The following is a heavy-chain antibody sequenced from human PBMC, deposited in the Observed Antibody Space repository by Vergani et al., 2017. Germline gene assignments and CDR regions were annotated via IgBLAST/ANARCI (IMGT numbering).Heavy chain of an antibody. CDR2: IHYSENT. J-gene: IGHJ5*02. CDR3: SSDTHSGQRADR. Sequence: QVQLQESGPGLVKSSETLSLTCSVSFDSIRNLYCNWIRQPPGKGLEWLGSIHYSENTNYNPSLQTRVTILVDTSKNQFSLSLTSVTAADTAVYYCSSDTHSGQRADRWGQGILVTVTS. CDR1: FDSIRNLY. D-gene: IGHD6-19*01. V-gene: IGHV4-59*11.